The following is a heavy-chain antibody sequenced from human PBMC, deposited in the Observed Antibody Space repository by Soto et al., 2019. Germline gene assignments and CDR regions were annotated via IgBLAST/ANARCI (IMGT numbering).Heavy chain of an antibody. J-gene: IGHJ6*02. D-gene: IGHD6-13*01. CDR3: AKDMGSSWYFIGYMNYYYYYGMDV. Sequence: PGGSLRLSCAASGFTFDDYAMHWVRQAPGKGLEWVSGISWNSGSIGYADSVKGRFTISRDNAKNSLYLQMNSLRAEDTALYYCAKDMGSSWYFIGYMNYYYYYGMDVWGQGTTVTVSS. CDR1: GFTFDDYA. CDR2: ISWNSGSI. V-gene: IGHV3-9*01.